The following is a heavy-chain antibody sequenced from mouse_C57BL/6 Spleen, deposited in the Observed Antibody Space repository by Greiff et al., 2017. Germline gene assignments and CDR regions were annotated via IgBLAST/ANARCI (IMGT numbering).Heavy chain of an antibody. V-gene: IGHV5-4*03. Sequence: EVKLVESGGGLVKPGGSLKLSCAASGFTFSSYAMSWVRQTPEKRLEWVATISDGGSYTYYPDNVKGRFTISRDNAKNNLYLQMSHLKSEDTAMYYCARGDYGSSPSYWYFDVWGTGTTVTVSS. CDR2: ISDGGSYT. CDR3: ARGDYGSSPSYWYFDV. CDR1: GFTFSSYA. D-gene: IGHD1-1*01. J-gene: IGHJ1*03.